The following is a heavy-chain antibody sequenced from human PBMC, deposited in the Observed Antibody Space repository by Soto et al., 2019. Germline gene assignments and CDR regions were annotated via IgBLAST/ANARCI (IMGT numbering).Heavy chain of an antibody. Sequence: QVQLVQSGAEVKKPGSSVKVSCKASGGTFSNYALTWVRQAPGQGLEWMGGIIPLSGTPNYAQKFQGRVTITADKSTTTVYMELSSLRSEDTAVYYCTRGIQLWYWGQGTLVTVSS. CDR2: IIPLSGTP. V-gene: IGHV1-69*06. CDR3: TRGIQLWY. D-gene: IGHD5-18*01. CDR1: GGTFSNYA. J-gene: IGHJ4*02.